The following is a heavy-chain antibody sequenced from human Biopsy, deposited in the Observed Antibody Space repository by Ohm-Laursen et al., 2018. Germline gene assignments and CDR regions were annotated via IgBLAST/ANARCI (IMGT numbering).Heavy chain of an antibody. CDR1: GYAFTNFY. D-gene: IGHD6-19*01. V-gene: IGHV1-46*01. Sequence: GASVKVSCKASGYAFTNFYIHWVRQAPGQGLEWIGLVNPSGGGTKYAQKFQGRVSMTTDTSTSTVYMELSSLRSADTAVYFCARNTGWYGDLYYFDYWGQGTLVTVSS. CDR2: VNPSGGGT. J-gene: IGHJ4*02. CDR3: ARNTGWYGDLYYFDY.